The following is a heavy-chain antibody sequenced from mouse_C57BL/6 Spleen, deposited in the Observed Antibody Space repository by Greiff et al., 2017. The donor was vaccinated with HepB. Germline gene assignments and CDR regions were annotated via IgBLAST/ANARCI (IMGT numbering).Heavy chain of an antibody. CDR1: GFSLTSYG. J-gene: IGHJ3*01. CDR3: AKEGDMITRTWFAY. CDR2: IWGDGST. D-gene: IGHD2-4*01. V-gene: IGHV2-3*01. Sequence: VKLVESGPGLVAPSQSLSITCTVSGFSLTSYGVSWVRQPPGKGLEWLGVIWGDGSTNYHSALISRLSISKDNSKSQVFLKLNSLQTDDTATYYCAKEGDMITRTWFAYWGQGTLVTVSA.